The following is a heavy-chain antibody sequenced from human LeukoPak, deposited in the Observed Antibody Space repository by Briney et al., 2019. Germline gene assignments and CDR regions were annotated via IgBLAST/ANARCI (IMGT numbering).Heavy chain of an antibody. J-gene: IGHJ4*02. Sequence: SETLSLTCAVSGGSISSNNWWGWIRQPPGKGLEWIGEINHSGSTNYNPSLKSRVTISVDTSKNQFSLKLSSVTAADTAVYYCTRSSPGYSSGWSWGQGTLVTVSS. V-gene: IGHV4-4*02. CDR1: GGSISSNNW. D-gene: IGHD6-19*01. CDR3: TRSSPGYSSGWS. CDR2: INHSGST.